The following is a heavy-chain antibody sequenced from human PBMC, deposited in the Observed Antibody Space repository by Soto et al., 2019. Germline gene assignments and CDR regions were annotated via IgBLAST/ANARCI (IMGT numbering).Heavy chain of an antibody. CDR1: GFTFNSYW. J-gene: IGHJ4*02. CDR2: IDGDEDSTT. V-gene: IGHV3-74*01. CDR3: VRDSHGDY. Sequence: EMQLVESGGGLVQRGGSLRLSCAASGFTFNSYWMQWVRHAPGKGLEWVSRIDGDEDSTTNYADSVKGRFTISRDNVKNTLYLQMNSLRAEDTAGYYCVRDSHGDYWGQGTLVTVSS.